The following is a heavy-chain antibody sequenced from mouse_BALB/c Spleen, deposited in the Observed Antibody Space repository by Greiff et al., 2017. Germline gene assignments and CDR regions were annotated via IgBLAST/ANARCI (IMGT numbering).Heavy chain of an antibody. CDR3: ARKGYYYAMDY. V-gene: IGHV5-12-1*01. Sequence: EVQRVESGGGLVKPGGSLKLSCAASGFAFSSYDMSWVRQTPEKRLEWVAYISSDGGSYTYYPDSVKGRFTISRDNAKNNLYLQMSSLKSEDTAMYYCARKGYYYAMDYWGQGTSVTVSS. CDR2: ISSDGGSYT. J-gene: IGHJ4*01. CDR1: GFAFSSYD.